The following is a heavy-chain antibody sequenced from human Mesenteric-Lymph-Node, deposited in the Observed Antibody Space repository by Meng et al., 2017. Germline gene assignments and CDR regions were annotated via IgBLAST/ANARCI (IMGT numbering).Heavy chain of an antibody. V-gene: IGHV4-4*07. Sequence: SETLSLTCGVSGASISNYWWSWIRQPAGKGLEWIGRVYPSGSTSYNPSLNSRVTISLDTSKSQVSLKVASLTAADTAVYYCARSLLLWFGECAFDIWGQGTMVTVSS. CDR3: ARSLLLWFGECAFDI. CDR1: GASISNYW. J-gene: IGHJ3*02. CDR2: VYPSGST. D-gene: IGHD3-10*01.